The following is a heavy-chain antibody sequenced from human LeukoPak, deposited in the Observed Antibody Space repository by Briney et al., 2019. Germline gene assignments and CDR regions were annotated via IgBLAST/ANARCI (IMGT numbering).Heavy chain of an antibody. CDR1: GYTFTSYD. V-gene: IGHV1-18*01. CDR3: ARALVYGDFDY. CDR2: ISAYNGNT. D-gene: IGHD4-17*01. Sequence: ASVRVSCKASGYTFTSYDINWVRQATGQGLEWMGWISAYNGNTNYAQKLQGRVTMTTDTSTSTAYMELRSLRSDDTAVYYCARALVYGDFDYWGQGTLVTVSS. J-gene: IGHJ4*02.